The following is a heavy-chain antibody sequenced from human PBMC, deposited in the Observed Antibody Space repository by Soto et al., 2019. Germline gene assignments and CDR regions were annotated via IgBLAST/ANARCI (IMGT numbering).Heavy chain of an antibody. D-gene: IGHD6-13*01. CDR3: ATAVAAAGYYYYYYYYMDV. CDR2: ISSSGSTI. V-gene: IGHV3-11*01. J-gene: IGHJ6*03. CDR1: GFTFSDYY. Sequence: QVQLVESGGGLVKPGGSLRLSCAASGFTFSDYYMSWIRQAPGKGLEWVSYISSSGSTIYYADSVKGRFTTPRDNAKNSLDLQMKSLRAEDTAVYYCATAVAAAGYYYYYYYYMDVWGKGTTVTVSS.